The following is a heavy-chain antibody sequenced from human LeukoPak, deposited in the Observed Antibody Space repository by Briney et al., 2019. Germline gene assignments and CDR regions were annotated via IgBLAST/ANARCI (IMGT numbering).Heavy chain of an antibody. D-gene: IGHD3-22*01. V-gene: IGHV3-66*01. Sequence: GGSLRLSCAASGFTVSSKYMSWVRQAPGKGLEWVSVIYSGGSTYYADSVKCRFTISRDNSKNTVYLQMNSLRAEDTAVYYCARDCSASSSDYYPLGYWGQGTLVTVSS. CDR3: ARDCSASSSDYYPLGY. CDR1: GFTVSSKY. J-gene: IGHJ4*02. CDR2: IYSGGST.